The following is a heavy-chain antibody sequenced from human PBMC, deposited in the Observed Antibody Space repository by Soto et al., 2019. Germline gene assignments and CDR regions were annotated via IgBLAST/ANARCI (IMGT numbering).Heavy chain of an antibody. CDR3: AIFGVVTDYYYYMDV. Sequence: ASVKVSCKASGYTFTSYDINWVRQATGQGLEWMGRMNPNSGNTGYAQKFQGRVTMTRNTSISTAYMELSSLRSEDTSVYYCAIFGVVTDYYYYMDVWGKGTTVTVSS. J-gene: IGHJ6*03. CDR1: GYTFTSYD. CDR2: MNPNSGNT. V-gene: IGHV1-8*01. D-gene: IGHD3-3*01.